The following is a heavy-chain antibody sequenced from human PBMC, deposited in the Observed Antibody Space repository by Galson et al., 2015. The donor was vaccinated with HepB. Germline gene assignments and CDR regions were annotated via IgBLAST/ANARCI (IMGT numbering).Heavy chain of an antibody. J-gene: IGHJ6*01. CDR1: RFALSNYG. CDR3: ARDSWRGYNYYYDYGMDV. Sequence: SLRLSCAASRFALSNYGMTWVRQAPGKGLEWVSGVSVNSGSTYYADSVKGRFTISRDNSRNTLYLQMNSLRAEDTAVYYCARDSWRGYNYYYDYGMDVWGQGTTVTVSS. D-gene: IGHD3-16*01. CDR2: VSVNSGST. V-gene: IGHV3-23*01.